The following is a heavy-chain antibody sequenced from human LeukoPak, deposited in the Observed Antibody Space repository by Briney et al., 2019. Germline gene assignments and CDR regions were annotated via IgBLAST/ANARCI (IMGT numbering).Heavy chain of an antibody. Sequence: GGSLRLSCAASGFTFSEYYMSWIRQAPGKGLEWISYISSGSSYTDYADSVKGRFTISRDNAKNSLYLQMNSLRAEDTAVYYCASRGDSSTWYRNDYWGQGTLVTVSS. J-gene: IGHJ4*02. V-gene: IGHV3-11*03. CDR1: GFTFSEYY. CDR2: ISSGSSYT. CDR3: ASRGDSSTWYRNDY. D-gene: IGHD6-13*01.